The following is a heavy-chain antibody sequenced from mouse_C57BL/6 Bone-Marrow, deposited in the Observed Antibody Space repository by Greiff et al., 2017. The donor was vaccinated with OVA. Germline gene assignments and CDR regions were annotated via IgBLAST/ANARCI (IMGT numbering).Heavy chain of an antibody. CDR1: GYAFTNYL. CDR3: ARGGIYYYGSSLYFDV. V-gene: IGHV1-54*01. Sequence: VQLQQSGAELVRPGTSVKVSCKASGYAFTNYLIEWVKQRPGQGLEWIGVINPGSGGTNYNEKFKGKATLTADKSSSTAYMQLSSLTSEDSAVYFCARGGIYYYGSSLYFDVWGTGTTVTVSS. J-gene: IGHJ1*03. D-gene: IGHD1-1*01. CDR2: INPGSGGT.